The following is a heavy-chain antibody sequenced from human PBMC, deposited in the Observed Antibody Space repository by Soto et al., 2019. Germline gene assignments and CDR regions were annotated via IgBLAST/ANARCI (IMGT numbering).Heavy chain of an antibody. V-gene: IGHV3-30-3*01. CDR1: GFTFSSYA. J-gene: IGHJ5*02. CDR3: ARDQVNYDILTGHYPRWFDP. Sequence: HPGGSLRLSCAASGFTFSSYALHWVRQAPGKGLEWVAVISPDGSSKSYADSVKGRFTISRDNSKNTLFLQMNSLRAEDTAVYYCARDQVNYDILTGHYPRWFDPWGQGTLVTVSS. CDR2: ISPDGSSK. D-gene: IGHD3-9*01.